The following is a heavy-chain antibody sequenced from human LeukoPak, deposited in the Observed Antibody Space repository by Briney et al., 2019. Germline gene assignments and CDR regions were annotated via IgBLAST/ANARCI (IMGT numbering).Heavy chain of an antibody. D-gene: IGHD5-18*01. CDR1: GCTFIDYY. V-gene: IGHV3-11*01. Sequence: PGGSLRLSCAASGCTFIDYYMSWIRQAPGRGREGVSYISSSGSTIYYADSVKGRFTISRDNAKNSLYLQMNSLRAEDTAVYYCARSPLYSSFDYWGQGTLVTVSS. CDR2: ISSSGSTI. J-gene: IGHJ4*02. CDR3: ARSPLYSSFDY.